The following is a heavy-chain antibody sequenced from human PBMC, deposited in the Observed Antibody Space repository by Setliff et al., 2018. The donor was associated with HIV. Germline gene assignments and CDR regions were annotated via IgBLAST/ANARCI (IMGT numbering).Heavy chain of an antibody. Sequence: SETLSLTCSVSGVSITTDGYYWSWIRHYPGKGLEWIGYMYHSGSTYYNASLASRLIMSLDPSKNQFSLKLNSMTAADTAMYYCAGGRYFRDIRDSRFDFWGQGRLVT. CDR1: GVSITTDGYY. CDR3: AGGRYFRDIRDSRFDF. CDR2: MYHSGST. J-gene: IGHJ4*02. V-gene: IGHV4-31*03. D-gene: IGHD3-9*01.